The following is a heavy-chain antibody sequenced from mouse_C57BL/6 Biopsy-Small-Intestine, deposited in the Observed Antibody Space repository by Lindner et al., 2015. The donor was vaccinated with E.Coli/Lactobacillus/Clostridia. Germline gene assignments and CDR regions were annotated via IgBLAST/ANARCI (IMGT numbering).Heavy chain of an antibody. CDR1: GYAFSSSW. V-gene: IGHV1-82*01. CDR2: IYPGDGDP. Sequence: VQLQESGPEVVKSGASVKISCKASGYAFSSSWMNWVKQRPGKGLEWIGRIYPGDGDPVYNGKFKGKATLTADISSNTAYIQLSSLTSGDSAIYFCARGTRGDYWGQGTTLTVSS. D-gene: IGHD3-3*01. J-gene: IGHJ2*01. CDR3: ARGTRGDY.